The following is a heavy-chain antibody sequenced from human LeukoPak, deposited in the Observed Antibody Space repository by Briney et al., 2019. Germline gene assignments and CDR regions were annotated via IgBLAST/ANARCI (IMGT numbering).Heavy chain of an antibody. CDR3: ARAGAAVTMFFDF. Sequence: ASVKVSCKASGYTFTDFGISWVRQAPGQGLEWMGWSSAYNGDTKYAQKFQGRVTLTTDTSTSTAYMELRSLTSDDTALYYCARAGAAVTMFFDFWGQGTLVTVSS. J-gene: IGHJ4*02. CDR2: SSAYNGDT. D-gene: IGHD4-17*01. CDR1: GYTFTDFG. V-gene: IGHV1-18*01.